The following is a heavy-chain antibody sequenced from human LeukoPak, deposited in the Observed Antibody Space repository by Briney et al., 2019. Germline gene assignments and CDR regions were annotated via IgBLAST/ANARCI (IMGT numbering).Heavy chain of an antibody. Sequence: PGGSLRLSCAASGFTFSSYGIHWVRQAPGKGLEWVAFIRYDGSNKYYADSVKGRFTISRDNSKNTLYLQMNSLRAEDTAVYYCAKFGRGRGYCSSPGIDYWGQGTLVTVSS. CDR3: AKFGRGRGYCSSPGIDY. CDR2: IRYDGSNK. D-gene: IGHD2-2*01. J-gene: IGHJ4*02. CDR1: GFTFSSYG. V-gene: IGHV3-30*02.